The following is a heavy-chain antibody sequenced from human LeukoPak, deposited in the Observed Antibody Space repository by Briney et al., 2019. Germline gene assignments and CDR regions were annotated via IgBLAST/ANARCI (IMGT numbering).Heavy chain of an antibody. CDR2: IYYSGAT. D-gene: IGHD3-9*01. CDR1: GGSVSGSY. J-gene: IGHJ4*02. CDR3: ARGSGLTGYAYYFDY. Sequence: SETLSLTCTVSGGSVSGSYWSWVRQSPGKGLEWIGYIYYSGATNYNPSLKSRVTISVDTSKNQFSLKLSSVTAADTAVYYCARGSGLTGYAYYFDYWGQGTLVTVSS. V-gene: IGHV4-59*02.